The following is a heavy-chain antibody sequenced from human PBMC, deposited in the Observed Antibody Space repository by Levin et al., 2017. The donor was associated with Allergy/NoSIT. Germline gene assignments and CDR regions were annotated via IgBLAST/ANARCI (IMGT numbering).Heavy chain of an antibody. CDR1: GFPFSTYG. CDR2: ISGSGGTT. J-gene: IGHJ4*02. D-gene: IGHD3-9*01. Sequence: HPGGSLRLSCAASGFPFSTYGMSWVRRAPGKGLEWVSTISGSGGTTYYADSVKGRFTISRDNSKNTLYLQMNSLRAEDTAVYYCAKGSRYFDWLTYWGQGTLVTVSS. CDR3: AKGSRYFDWLTY. V-gene: IGHV3-23*01.